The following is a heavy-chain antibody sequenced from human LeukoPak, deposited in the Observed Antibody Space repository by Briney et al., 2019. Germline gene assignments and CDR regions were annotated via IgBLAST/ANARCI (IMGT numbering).Heavy chain of an antibody. D-gene: IGHD3-22*01. Sequence: SETLSLTCTVSGYSISSGYYWSWLRQPPGKGLEWIGYIYYSGSTNYNPSLKSRVTISVDTSKNQFSLKLSSVTAADTAVYYCARGLGRLLLIYGMDVWGQGTTVTVSS. CDR3: ARGLGRLLLIYGMDV. V-gene: IGHV4-61*01. J-gene: IGHJ6*02. CDR2: IYYSGST. CDR1: GYSISSGYY.